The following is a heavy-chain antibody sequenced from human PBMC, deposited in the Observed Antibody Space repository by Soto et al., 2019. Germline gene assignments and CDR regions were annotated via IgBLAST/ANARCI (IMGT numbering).Heavy chain of an antibody. CDR1: GFTFSGSA. CDR2: IRSKANSYAT. D-gene: IGHD2-8*01. CDR3: TRHGNCTNGVCVDY. Sequence: GGSLRLSCAASGFTFSGSAMHWFRQASGKGLEWVGRIRSKANSYATAYAASVKGRFTISRDDSKNTAYLQMNSLKTEDTAVYYCTRHGNCTNGVCVDYWGQGTLVTVSS. V-gene: IGHV3-73*01. J-gene: IGHJ4*02.